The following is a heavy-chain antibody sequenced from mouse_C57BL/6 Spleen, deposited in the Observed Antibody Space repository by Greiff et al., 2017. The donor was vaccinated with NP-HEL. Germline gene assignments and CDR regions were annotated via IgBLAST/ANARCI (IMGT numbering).Heavy chain of an antibody. CDR2: IYPGSGNT. J-gene: IGHJ4*01. Sequence: VQLQESGPELVKPGASVKISCKASGYSFTSYYIHWVKQRPGQGLEWIGWIYPGSGNTKYNEKFKGKATLTADTSSSTAYMQLSSLTSEDSAVYYCANSQGAMDYWGQGTSVTVSS. D-gene: IGHD2-12*01. CDR3: ANSQGAMDY. CDR1: GYSFTSYY. V-gene: IGHV1-66*01.